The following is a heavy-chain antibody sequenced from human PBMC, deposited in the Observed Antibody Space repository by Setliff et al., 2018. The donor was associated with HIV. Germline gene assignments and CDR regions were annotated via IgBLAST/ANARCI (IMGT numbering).Heavy chain of an antibody. J-gene: IGHJ6*04. Sequence: GGSLRLSCAASGFTFSNSWMTWIRQAPGKGLEWVANIKKDGSDKFYVDSVKGRFAISRDNAKNSLYLQMNSLRAEDTAVYYCARRGITMIVVDLAAAFDIWGKGTTVTVSS. CDR2: IKKDGSDK. CDR1: GFTFSNSW. CDR3: ARRGITMIVVDLAAAFDI. V-gene: IGHV3-7*03. D-gene: IGHD3-22*01.